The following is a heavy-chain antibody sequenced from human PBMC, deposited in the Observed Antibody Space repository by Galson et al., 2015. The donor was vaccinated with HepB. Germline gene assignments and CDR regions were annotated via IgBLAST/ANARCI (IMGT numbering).Heavy chain of an antibody. V-gene: IGHV7-4-1*02. J-gene: IGHJ6*02. CDR3: ARVTSTYYFGRSGYSFYYYGMDV. Sequence: QSGAEVKKPGESLRISCKASGYTFTNYAMNWVRQAPGQGLEWMGWINTNTGEPTYAQAFTGRFVFSLDTSVTTAYLQISSLKAEDTAVYYCARVTSTYYFGRSGYSFYYYGMDVWGQGTTVTVPS. CDR1: GYTFTNYA. CDR2: INTNTGEP. D-gene: IGHD3-22*01.